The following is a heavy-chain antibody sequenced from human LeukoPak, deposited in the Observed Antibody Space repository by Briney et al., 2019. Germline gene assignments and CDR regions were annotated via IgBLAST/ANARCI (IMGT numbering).Heavy chain of an antibody. CDR2: IVVGSGNT. Sequence: GTSVKVSCKASGFTFTSSAVQWVRQARGQRLEWIGWIVVGSGNTNYAQKFQERVTITRDMSTSTAYMELSSLRSEDTAVYYCARGWYQLLHNWFDPWGQGTLVTVSS. CDR3: ARGWYQLLHNWFDP. D-gene: IGHD2-2*01. J-gene: IGHJ5*02. CDR1: GFTFTSSA. V-gene: IGHV1-58*01.